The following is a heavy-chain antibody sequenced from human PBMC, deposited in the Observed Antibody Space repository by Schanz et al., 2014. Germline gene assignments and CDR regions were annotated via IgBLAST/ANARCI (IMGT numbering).Heavy chain of an antibody. CDR1: GYIFGSHG. CDR3: ARVHIATCHYSSHGAFDI. V-gene: IGHV1-18*01. D-gene: IGHD6-19*01. J-gene: IGHJ3*02. Sequence: QLMQSGSEVRKPGASVKVSCKASGYIFGSHGMTWVRQAPGQGHELMGWINAHTGNAQYAQKFQGRVNMTRDTVTTTVNLKLTRLRTVDTAIYYCARVHIATCHYSSHGAFDIWGQGTRVTVSS. CDR2: INAHTGNA.